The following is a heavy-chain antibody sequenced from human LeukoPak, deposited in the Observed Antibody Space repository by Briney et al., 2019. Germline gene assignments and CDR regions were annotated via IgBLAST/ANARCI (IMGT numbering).Heavy chain of an antibody. D-gene: IGHD3-10*01. CDR1: GFTFSSYS. Sequence: PGGSLRLSCAASGFTFSSYSMNWVRQAPGKGLEWVSYISSSSSTIYYADSVKGRFTISRDNAKNSLYLQMNSLRAEDTAVYYCARDVRIRGGSGSYYNGYYFDYWGQGTLVTVSS. V-gene: IGHV3-48*04. J-gene: IGHJ4*02. CDR2: ISSSSSTI. CDR3: ARDVRIRGGSGSYYNGYYFDY.